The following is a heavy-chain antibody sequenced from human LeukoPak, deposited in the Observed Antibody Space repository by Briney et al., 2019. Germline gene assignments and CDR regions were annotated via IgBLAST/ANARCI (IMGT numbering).Heavy chain of an antibody. Sequence: GGSLRLSCAASGFTFSSYSMNWVRQAPGKGLEWVSSISSSSSYIYYADSVKGRFTISRDNSKNTLYLQMNSLRAEDTAVYYCAKDLRALYSSSAGYFQHWGQGTLVTVSS. CDR2: ISSSSSYI. D-gene: IGHD6-6*01. J-gene: IGHJ1*01. CDR1: GFTFSSYS. V-gene: IGHV3-21*01. CDR3: AKDLRALYSSSAGYFQH.